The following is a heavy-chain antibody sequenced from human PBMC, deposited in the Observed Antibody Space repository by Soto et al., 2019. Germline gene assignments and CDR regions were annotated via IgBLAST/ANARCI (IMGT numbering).Heavy chain of an antibody. CDR2: ISSSSSYI. CDR1: GFTFSSYS. J-gene: IGHJ3*02. CDR3: ARAIATVTNAFDI. Sequence: GSLRLSCAASGFTFSSYSMNWVRQAPGKGLEWVSSISSSSSYIYYADSVKGRFTISRDNAKNSLYLQMNSLRAEDTAVYYCARAIATVTNAFDIWGQGTMVTVSS. D-gene: IGHD6-13*01. V-gene: IGHV3-21*01.